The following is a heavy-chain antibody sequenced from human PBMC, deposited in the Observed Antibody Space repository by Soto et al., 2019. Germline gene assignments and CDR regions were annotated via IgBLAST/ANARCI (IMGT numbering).Heavy chain of an antibody. J-gene: IGHJ4*02. Sequence: GGSLRLSCAASGFTFSSYSMNWVRQAPGKGLEWVSSISSSSSYIYYADSVKGRFTISRDNAKNSLYLQMNSLRAEDTAVYYCARDAGNLARLELYFGYWGQGTLVTVSS. CDR3: ARDAGNLARLELYFGY. D-gene: IGHD1-7*01. CDR1: GFTFSSYS. V-gene: IGHV3-21*01. CDR2: ISSSSSYI.